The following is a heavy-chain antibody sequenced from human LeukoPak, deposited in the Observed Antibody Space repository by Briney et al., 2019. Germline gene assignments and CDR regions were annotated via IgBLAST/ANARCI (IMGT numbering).Heavy chain of an antibody. CDR2: ISSDGNNK. V-gene: IGHV3-30*03. CDR3: RAATKYLDYYYDY. D-gene: IGHD3-22*01. J-gene: IGHJ4*02. Sequence: GGSLRLSCAASRFAFSTFGMHWVRQAPGKGLEWVAVISSDGNNKYYSDSVRGRFTISRDNSKDTLYLQMSSPSIEDTAVYYCRAATKYLDYYYDYWGLGTLVTVSS. CDR1: RFAFSTFG.